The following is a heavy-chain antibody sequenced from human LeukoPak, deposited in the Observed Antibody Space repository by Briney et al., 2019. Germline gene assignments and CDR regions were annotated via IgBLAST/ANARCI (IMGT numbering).Heavy chain of an antibody. CDR1: GGSISSSSYY. D-gene: IGHD6-25*01. J-gene: IGHJ6*02. Sequence: SETLSLTCTVSGGSISSSSYYWGWIRKPPGKGLEWIGSIYYSGSTYYNPSLKSRVTISVDTSKNQFSLKLSSLTAADTAVYYCARVGRPPGGMDVWGQGTTVTVSS. CDR2: IYYSGST. V-gene: IGHV4-39*07. CDR3: ARVGRPPGGMDV.